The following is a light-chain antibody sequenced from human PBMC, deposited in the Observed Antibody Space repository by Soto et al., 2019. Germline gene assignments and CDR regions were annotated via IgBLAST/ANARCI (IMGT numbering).Light chain of an antibody. V-gene: IGLV1-40*01. CDR2: GNR. CDR1: TSNLGAGYD. CDR3: QAYDYSLTASV. J-gene: IGLJ3*02. Sequence: QPVLTQPPSVSGAPGQRVTLSCTGNTSNLGAGYDVHWYQQLPGAAPKLVIFGNRNRPSGVPQRFSGSNSGTSASLAITGLQAEDEADYYCQAYDYSLTASVFGGGTKLTVL.